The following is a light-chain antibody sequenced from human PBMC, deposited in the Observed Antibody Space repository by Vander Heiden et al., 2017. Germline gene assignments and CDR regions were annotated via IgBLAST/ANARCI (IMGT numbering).Light chain of an antibody. CDR2: EDS. CDR1: ALPKNY. Sequence: SYKLTQPPSVSVSPGQTARITCSGDALPKNYAYWYQQKSGQAPVLVIYEDSKRPSEIPERFSASSSGTMATLTISGAQVEDEADYYCYSTDSSGNHRVFGGGTKLTVL. CDR3: YSTDSSGNHRV. J-gene: IGLJ2*01. V-gene: IGLV3-10*01.